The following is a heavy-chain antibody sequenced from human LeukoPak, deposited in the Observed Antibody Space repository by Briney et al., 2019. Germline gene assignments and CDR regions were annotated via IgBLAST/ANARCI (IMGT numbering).Heavy chain of an antibody. CDR2: ISYDGSNK. J-gene: IGHJ4*02. CDR3: ARGGRRF. D-gene: IGHD3-16*01. V-gene: IGHV3-30-3*01. CDR1: GFTFSSYA. Sequence: GGSLRLSCAASGFTFSSYAMHWVRQAPGKGLEWVAVISYDGSNKYYADSVKGRFTISRDNAKNLLYLQMNSLRGEDTAVYYCARGGRRFWGQGTLVTVSS.